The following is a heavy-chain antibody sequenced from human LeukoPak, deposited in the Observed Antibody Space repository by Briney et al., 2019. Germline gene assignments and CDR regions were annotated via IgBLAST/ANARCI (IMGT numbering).Heavy chain of an antibody. CDR2: IYYGGST. D-gene: IGHD3-22*01. Sequence: SETLSLTCTVSGGSISNNNYYWGWIRQPPGKGLEYIGSIYYGGSTYYNPSLKSRVTMSVDTSKNQFSLKLSSVTAADTAVYYCARDSPKFYDSSGYYWYFDLWGRGTLVTVSS. CDR1: GGSISNNNYY. V-gene: IGHV4-39*07. CDR3: ARDSPKFYDSSGYYWYFDL. J-gene: IGHJ2*01.